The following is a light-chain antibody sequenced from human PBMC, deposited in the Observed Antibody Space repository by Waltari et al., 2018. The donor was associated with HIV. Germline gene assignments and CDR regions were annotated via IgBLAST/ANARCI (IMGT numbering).Light chain of an antibody. CDR3: AVWDDSLKVVL. Sequence: QSVLTQPPSASGTPGQRVAISCSGSSSNIGGGTVNWYQKYPGTAPKLLIYKNNQRPSGVPDRFDGSKSGTSASLAFSGLQSEDEADYYCAVWDDSLKVVLFGGGTKLTVL. CDR2: KNN. J-gene: IGLJ2*01. V-gene: IGLV1-44*01. CDR1: SSNIGGGT.